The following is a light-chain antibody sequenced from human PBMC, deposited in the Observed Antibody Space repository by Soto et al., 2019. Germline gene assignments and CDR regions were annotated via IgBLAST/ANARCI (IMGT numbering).Light chain of an antibody. CDR1: QSVDRW. J-gene: IGKJ1*01. V-gene: IGKV1-5*03. CDR2: KAS. Sequence: DIQMTQSPSTLSASVGDRVTITCRASQSVDRWLAWYQQRPGKAPKALIYKASNLESGVPSRFSGSGSGTEFTRTIACLQPGDIATYYCQQYTTLSTFGQGTMVEMK. CDR3: QQYTTLST.